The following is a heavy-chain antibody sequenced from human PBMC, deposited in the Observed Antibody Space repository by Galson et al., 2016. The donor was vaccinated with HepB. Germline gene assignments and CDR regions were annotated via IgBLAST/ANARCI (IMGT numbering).Heavy chain of an antibody. V-gene: IGHV1-2*02. D-gene: IGHD1-1*01. CDR1: GYTFTDYW. CDR3: ARDHQSTSNWEFDY. CDR2: INPKSGAT. J-gene: IGHJ4*02. Sequence: SVKVSCKASGYTFTDYWIHWVRQAPGQGLQWMGWINPKSGATTYSPKFQGRVTMTTDTSISTAYMDLNRLTSDDTAVYSCARDHQSTSNWEFDYWGQGTLVTVSS.